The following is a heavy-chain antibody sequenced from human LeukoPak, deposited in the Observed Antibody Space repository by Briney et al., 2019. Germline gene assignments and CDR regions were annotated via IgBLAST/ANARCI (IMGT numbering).Heavy chain of an antibody. D-gene: IGHD3-10*02. CDR1: GFTFSSYE. J-gene: IGHJ6*04. CDR3: AELGITMIGGV. V-gene: IGHV3-48*03. Sequence: GGSLRLSCAASGFTFSSYEMNWVRQAPGKGLEWVSYISSSGSTIYYADSVKGRFTISRDNAKNSLYLQMDSLRAEDTAVYYCAELGITMIGGVWGKGTTATISS. CDR2: ISSSGSTI.